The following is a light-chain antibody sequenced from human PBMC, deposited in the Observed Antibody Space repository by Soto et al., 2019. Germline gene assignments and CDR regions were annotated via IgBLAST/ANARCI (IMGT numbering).Light chain of an antibody. Sequence: IQLTQSPSSLSASVGDRVTITCRASQDISSSLGWYQQKPGKAPKLLIYAASILQSGVPSRFSGSGFGTDFTLTISSLQDEDFANYFCQQLRSYPSTFGGGTKVEIK. CDR2: AAS. CDR3: QQLRSYPST. CDR1: QDISSS. J-gene: IGKJ4*01. V-gene: IGKV1-9*01.